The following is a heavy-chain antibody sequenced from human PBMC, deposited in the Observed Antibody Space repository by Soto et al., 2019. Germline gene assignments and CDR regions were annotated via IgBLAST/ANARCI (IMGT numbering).Heavy chain of an antibody. V-gene: IGHV4-39*01. D-gene: IGHD6-13*01. CDR1: GGSISSSSYY. Sequence: QLQLQESGPGLVKPSETLSLTCTVSGGSISSSSYYWGWIRQPPGKGLEWIGSIYYSGTTYYNPPPKIRVTISVHTSKKQFSLKLGSVPAADTAVYYCARQRAYSSSLFGLGWDFWGQGTLVTVSS. CDR2: IYYSGTT. J-gene: IGHJ4*02. CDR3: ARQRAYSSSLFGLGWDF.